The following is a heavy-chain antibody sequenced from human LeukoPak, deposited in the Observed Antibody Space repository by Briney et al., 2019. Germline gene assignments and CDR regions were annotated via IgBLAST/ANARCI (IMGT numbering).Heavy chain of an antibody. V-gene: IGHV1-69*01. CDR1: GGTFSSYA. J-gene: IGHJ4*02. CDR3: AREAQEWLVLGYYFDY. D-gene: IGHD6-19*01. Sequence: SVKVSYKASGGTFSSYAISWVRQAPGQGLEWMGGIIPIFGTAHYAQKFQGRGTITADEATSTAYMELSSLRSEDTAVYYCAREAQEWLVLGYYFDYWGQGTLVTVSS. CDR2: IIPIFGTA.